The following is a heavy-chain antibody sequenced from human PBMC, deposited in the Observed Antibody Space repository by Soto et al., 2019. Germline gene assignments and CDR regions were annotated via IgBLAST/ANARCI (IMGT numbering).Heavy chain of an antibody. J-gene: IGHJ3*02. V-gene: IGHV3-15*07. CDR2: IKSKTDGGTT. CDR1: GFTFSNAW. D-gene: IGHD2-21*02. Sequence: GGSLGLSCAASGFTFSNAWMNWVRQAPGKGLEWVGRIKSKTDGGTTDYAAPVKGRFTISRDDSKNTLYLQMNSLKTEDTAVYYCTTEGLALLAYCGGDCYEAFDIWGQGTMVTVSS. CDR3: TTEGLALLAYCGGDCYEAFDI.